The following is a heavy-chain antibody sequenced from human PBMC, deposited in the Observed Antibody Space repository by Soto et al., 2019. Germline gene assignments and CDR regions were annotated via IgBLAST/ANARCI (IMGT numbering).Heavy chain of an antibody. Sequence: GGSLRLSWAASGFTFSSYAMSWVRTAPGKGLEWVSAISGSGGSTYYADSVKGRFTISRDNSKNTLYLQMNSLRAEDTAVYYCAKAARMSKEGFSCFDYWGQGTLVTVSS. CDR3: AKAARMSKEGFSCFDY. CDR1: GFTFSSYA. J-gene: IGHJ4*02. CDR2: ISGSGGST. V-gene: IGHV3-23*01. D-gene: IGHD6-6*01.